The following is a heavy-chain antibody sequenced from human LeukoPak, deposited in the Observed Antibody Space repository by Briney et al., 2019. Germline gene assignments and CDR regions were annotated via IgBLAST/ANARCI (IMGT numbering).Heavy chain of an antibody. V-gene: IGHV4-59*01. CDR3: ARSGKSAYILDY. J-gene: IGHJ4*02. D-gene: IGHD3-16*01. CDR1: GGSISSYY. Sequence: SETLSLTCTVSGGSISSYYWSWIRQPPGKGPEWIGYIYYTGSTNYNPSLKSRVTTSVDTSKNQFSLKPSSVTAADTAVYYCARSGKSAYILDYWGQGTLVTVSS. CDR2: IYYTGST.